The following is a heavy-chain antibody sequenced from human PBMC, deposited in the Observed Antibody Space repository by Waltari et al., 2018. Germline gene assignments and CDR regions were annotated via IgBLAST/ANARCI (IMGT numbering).Heavy chain of an antibody. CDR1: GFTFSSYA. Sequence: QVQLVESGGGVVQPGRSLRLSCAASGFTFSSYAMHWVRQAPGKGLEWVAVISYDGSNKYYADSVKGRFTISRDNSKNTLYLQMNSLRAEDTAVYYCARSYLYYYYMDVWGKGTTVTISS. CDR2: ISYDGSNK. J-gene: IGHJ6*03. V-gene: IGHV3-30-3*01. CDR3: ARSYLYYYYMDV. D-gene: IGHD2-21*01.